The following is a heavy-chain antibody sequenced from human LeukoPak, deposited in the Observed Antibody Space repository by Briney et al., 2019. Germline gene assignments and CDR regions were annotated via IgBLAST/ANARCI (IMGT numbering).Heavy chain of an antibody. V-gene: IGHV4-4*07. CDR2: IYTSGST. Sequence: PSETLSLTCTVSGGSIGSYYWSWIRPPAGKGLEWIGRIYTSGSTNYNPSLKSRVTMSVDTSKNQFSLKLSSATAADTAVYYCARAKWFGELFLDYWGQGTLVTVSS. D-gene: IGHD3-10*01. J-gene: IGHJ4*02. CDR3: ARAKWFGELFLDY. CDR1: GGSIGSYY.